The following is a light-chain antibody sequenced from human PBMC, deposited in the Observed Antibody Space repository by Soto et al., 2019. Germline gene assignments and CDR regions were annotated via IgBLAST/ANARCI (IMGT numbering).Light chain of an antibody. CDR3: SSYTSTCPAI. CDR1: SSDVGGYNY. CDR2: EVS. Sequence: QSVLTQPASVSGSPGQSITISCTGTSSDVGGYNYVSWYQQHPGKAPKLMIFEVSNRPSGVSDRFSGSKSGNTASLTISGLRAEDEADYYCSSYTSTCPAIFGGGTKLTVL. V-gene: IGLV2-14*01. J-gene: IGLJ2*01.